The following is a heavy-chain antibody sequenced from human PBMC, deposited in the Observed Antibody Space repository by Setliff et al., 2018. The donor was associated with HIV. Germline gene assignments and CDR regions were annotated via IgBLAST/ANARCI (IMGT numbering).Heavy chain of an antibody. CDR3: AGGTWFDGLDS. CDR1: GDSVSSTSGA. V-gene: IGHV6-1*01. D-gene: IGHD3-9*01. CDR2: TYYRSEWKN. J-gene: IGHJ4*02. Sequence: RSQTLSLTCVISGDSVSSTSGAWTWIRQSPSGGLEWLGRTYYRSEWKNDYAVSLKSRITVNADTSKNQFSLHLKSVTPEDSAVYYCAGGTWFDGLDSWSQGSLVTV.